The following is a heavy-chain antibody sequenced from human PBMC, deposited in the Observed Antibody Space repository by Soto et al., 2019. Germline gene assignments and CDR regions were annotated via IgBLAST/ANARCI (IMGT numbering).Heavy chain of an antibody. J-gene: IGHJ5*01. Sequence: PSQTLSLTCAISGDSVSSKAAAWNWIRQSPSRGLEWLGRTYYRSKWSTDYAVSVKSRITINPDTSKNQFSLQLNSVTPEDTAVYYCTRALSGSYDSWGQGTLVTVSS. CDR2: TYYRSKWST. V-gene: IGHV6-1*01. CDR1: GDSVSSKAAA. D-gene: IGHD1-26*01. CDR3: TRALSGSYDS.